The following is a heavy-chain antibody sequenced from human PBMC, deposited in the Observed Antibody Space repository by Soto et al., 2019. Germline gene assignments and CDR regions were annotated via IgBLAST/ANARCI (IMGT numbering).Heavy chain of an antibody. CDR2: ISGGGNT. D-gene: IGHD3-10*01. CDR3: AKDISMVRALILTHSPFDY. CDR1: GFTFSSYS. J-gene: IGHJ4*02. Sequence: GGSLRLSCAASGFTFSSYSISWVRQAPWKGLEWLSAISGGGNTYYADSVRGRLTISRDNSKNTLYLQINSLRAEDTAVYYCAKDISMVRALILTHSPFDYWGQGTLVAVCS. V-gene: IGHV3-23*01.